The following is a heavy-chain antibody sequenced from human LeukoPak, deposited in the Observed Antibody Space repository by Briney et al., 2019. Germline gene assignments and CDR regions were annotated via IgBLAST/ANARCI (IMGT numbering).Heavy chain of an antibody. Sequence: GGSLRLSCAASGFTFSSYAMSWVRQAPGKGLEWVSAISGSGGSTYYADSVRGRFTISRDNPKNTLYLQMNSLRAEDTAVYYCARATTYDILTGYFDYWGQGTLVTVSS. CDR3: ARATTYDILTGYFDY. D-gene: IGHD3-9*01. CDR2: ISGSGGST. J-gene: IGHJ4*02. V-gene: IGHV3-23*01. CDR1: GFTFSSYA.